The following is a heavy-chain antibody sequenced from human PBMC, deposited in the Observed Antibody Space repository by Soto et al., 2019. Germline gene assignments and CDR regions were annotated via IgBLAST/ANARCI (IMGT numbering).Heavy chain of an antibody. CDR3: AKIYRYGDDEY. D-gene: IGHD4-17*01. Sequence: EVQVLESGGGLVQPGGSLRLSCAASGFTFSSYAMSWVRQAPGKGLEWVSGISGSGGNTYYADSVKGRFTISRDNSKNTLYQQMNSLRGEDTAVYYCAKIYRYGDDEYWGQGTRVTVSS. CDR2: ISGSGGNT. V-gene: IGHV3-23*01. CDR1: GFTFSSYA. J-gene: IGHJ4*02.